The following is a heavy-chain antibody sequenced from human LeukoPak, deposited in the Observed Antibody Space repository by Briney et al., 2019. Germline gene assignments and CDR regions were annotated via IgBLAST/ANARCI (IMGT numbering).Heavy chain of an antibody. CDR1: GYTFIAYY. Sequence: ASVKVSFKASGYTFIAYYMHWVRQAPGQGLEWMGWIDPSSGDTNYAQKFRGRVIMTRDTSITTAYMELSSLRSDDTAVYYCARQGGYCSGGRCYGRFDPWGQGTLVTVSS. J-gene: IGHJ5*02. CDR2: IDPSSGDT. CDR3: ARQGGYCSGGRCYGRFDP. D-gene: IGHD2-15*01. V-gene: IGHV1-2*02.